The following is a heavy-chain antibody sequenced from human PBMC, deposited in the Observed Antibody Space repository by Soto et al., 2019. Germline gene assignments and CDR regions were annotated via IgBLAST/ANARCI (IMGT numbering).Heavy chain of an antibody. J-gene: IGHJ5*02. CDR3: ASGFNGSGKEPERALSQNWFDP. D-gene: IGHD3-10*01. CDR2: IIPIFGTA. CDR1: GGTFSSYA. Sequence: QVQLVQSGAEVKKPGSSVKVSCKASGGTFSSYALSWVRQAPGPGIEWMGGIIPIFGTANYAQKFQGRVTITAEESTSTAYLELSSLRSEDTTVYYCASGFNGSGKEPERALSQNWFDPWGQGTLVTVSS. V-gene: IGHV1-69*01.